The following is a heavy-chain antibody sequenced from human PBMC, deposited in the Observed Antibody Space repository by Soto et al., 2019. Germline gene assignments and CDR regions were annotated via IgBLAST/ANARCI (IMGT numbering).Heavy chain of an antibody. Sequence: SETLSLTCAVYGGSFSGYYWSWIRQPPGKGLEWIGEINHSGSTNYNPSLKSRVTISVDTSKNQFSLKLSSVTAADTAVYYCAGVQPNYYYYMDVWGKGTTVTVSS. V-gene: IGHV4-34*01. CDR1: GGSFSGYY. CDR3: AGVQPNYYYYMDV. D-gene: IGHD2-8*01. CDR2: INHSGST. J-gene: IGHJ6*03.